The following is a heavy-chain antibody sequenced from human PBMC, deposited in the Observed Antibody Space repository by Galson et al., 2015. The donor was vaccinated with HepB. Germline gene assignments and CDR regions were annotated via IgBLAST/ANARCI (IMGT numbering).Heavy chain of an antibody. CDR3: ALSYCGGDCFSRPSDAFDI. CDR2: IYPGDSDT. CDR1: GSSFTRYW. D-gene: IGHD2-21*01. V-gene: IGHV5-51*03. J-gene: IGHJ3*02. Sequence: QSGAEVKKPGESLKISCKGVGSSFTRYWIGWVRQMPGKGLEWMGIIYPGDSDTRYSPSFQGQVTISADKSISTAYLQWSSLKASDTAMYYCALSYCGGDCFSRPSDAFDIWGQGTMVTVSS.